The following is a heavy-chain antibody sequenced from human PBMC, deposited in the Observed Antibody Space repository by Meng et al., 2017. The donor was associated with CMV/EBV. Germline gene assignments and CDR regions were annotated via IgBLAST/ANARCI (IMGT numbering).Heavy chain of an antibody. V-gene: IGHV4-39*01. CDR3: ARSIRQGFLEWLSGSRGY. D-gene: IGHD3-3*01. J-gene: IGHJ4*02. CDR2: VYYDGST. CDR1: GGSISSRSYN. Sequence: GSLRLSCTVSGGSISSRSYNWGWIRQPPGKGLEWVGSVYYDGSTYYNSSLKSRLTTLVDTSKNQFSLKLSSVTAADTAVYYCARSIRQGFLEWLSGSRGYWGPGILVTVSS.